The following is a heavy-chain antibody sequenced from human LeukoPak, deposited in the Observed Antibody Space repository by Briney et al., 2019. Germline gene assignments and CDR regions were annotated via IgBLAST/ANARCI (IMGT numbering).Heavy chain of an antibody. V-gene: IGHV4-59*01. Sequence: SETLSLTCTVSGDSISSYYWTWIRQPPGKGLEWIGYIYYSGSTNYNPSLKSRVTISVDTSKNQFSLKLNSVTAADTAVYYCAREINYFDYWGQGTLVTVSS. CDR1: GDSISSYY. CDR2: IYYSGST. J-gene: IGHJ4*02. CDR3: AREINYFDY.